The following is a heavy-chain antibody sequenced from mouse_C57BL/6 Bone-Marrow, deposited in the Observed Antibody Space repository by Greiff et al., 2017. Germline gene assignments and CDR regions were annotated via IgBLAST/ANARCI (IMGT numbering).Heavy chain of an antibody. Sequence: QVQLQQPGAELVRPGSSVKLSCKASGYTFTSYWMDWVKQRPGQGLEWIGNIYPSDSETHYNQKFKDKATLTVDKSSSTAYMQLSSLTAEDSAVYYCAFYYSNPDFDVWGTGTTVTVSA. J-gene: IGHJ1*03. CDR2: IYPSDSET. CDR3: AFYYSNPDFDV. D-gene: IGHD2-5*01. V-gene: IGHV1-61*01. CDR1: GYTFTSYW.